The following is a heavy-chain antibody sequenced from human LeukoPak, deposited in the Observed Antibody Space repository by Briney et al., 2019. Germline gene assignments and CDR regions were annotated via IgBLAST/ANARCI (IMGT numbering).Heavy chain of an antibody. CDR3: AKDLPGIVLMVYAS. CDR2: ISGSGGST. D-gene: IGHD2-8*01. CDR1: GFTFSTYS. J-gene: IGHJ4*02. V-gene: IGHV3-23*01. Sequence: GGSLRLSCAASGFTFSTYSMSWVRQAPGKGLEWVSAISGSGGSTYYADSVKGRFTISRDNSKNTLYLQMNSLRAEDTAVYYCAKDLPGIVLMVYASWGQGTLVTVSS.